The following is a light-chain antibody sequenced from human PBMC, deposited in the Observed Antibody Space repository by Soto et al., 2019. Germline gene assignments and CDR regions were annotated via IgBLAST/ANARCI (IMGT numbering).Light chain of an antibody. V-gene: IGKV1-39*01. CDR3: QQSDSAPYT. J-gene: IGKJ2*01. Sequence: DIQMTQSPPSLSASVGDRVTVTCRASQSITTFLNWYQQKPGKAPQLLIYAASTLQSGVPSRFTGSGSGTDFTLTISSLQPEDFATYYCQQSDSAPYTFGQGTTVEI. CDR2: AAS. CDR1: QSITTF.